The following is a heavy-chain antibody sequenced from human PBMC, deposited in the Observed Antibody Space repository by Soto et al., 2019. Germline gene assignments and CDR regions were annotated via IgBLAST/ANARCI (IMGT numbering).Heavy chain of an antibody. V-gene: IGHV1-18*04. J-gene: IGHJ4*02. CDR2: VSGYNGNT. D-gene: IGHD6-19*01. CDR1: GYPFTNFG. Sequence: QVQLVQSGAEVKKPGASVKVSCKASGYPFTNFGITWLRQAPGQGLEWMGWVSGYNGNTRYEENIQGRVTMTRDTSTSTAYMDLRNLRSDDTAVYFCARSLAVAPFDFWGQGTLVTVSS. CDR3: ARSLAVAPFDF.